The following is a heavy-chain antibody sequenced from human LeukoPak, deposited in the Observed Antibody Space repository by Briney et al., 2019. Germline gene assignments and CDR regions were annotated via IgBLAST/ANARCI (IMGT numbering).Heavy chain of an antibody. CDR2: VHLSGAT. Sequence: SGSLSLTCAVSGGSITTTNWWSWVRQPPGKGLEWIGEVHLSGATNYNPSLESRVSMSINKSKNHLSLEVTSVTAADTAIYYCTRESGAFSPFGFWGQGTLLTISS. CDR1: GGSITTTNW. V-gene: IGHV4-4*02. D-gene: IGHD1-26*01. J-gene: IGHJ4*02. CDR3: TRESGAFSPFGF.